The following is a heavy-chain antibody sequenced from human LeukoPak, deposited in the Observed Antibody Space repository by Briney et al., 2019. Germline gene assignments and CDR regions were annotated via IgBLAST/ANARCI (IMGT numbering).Heavy chain of an antibody. CDR1: GGSISSYY. CDR2: IYYSGST. D-gene: IGHD6-13*01. Sequence: SETLSLTCTVSGGSISSYYWSWIRQPPGKGLEWIGYIYYSGSTNYNPSLKSRVTISVDTSKNQFSLKLSSVTAADTAVYYCARRPAADWFDPWGQGTLVTVSS. V-gene: IGHV4-59*08. CDR3: ARRPAADWFDP. J-gene: IGHJ5*02.